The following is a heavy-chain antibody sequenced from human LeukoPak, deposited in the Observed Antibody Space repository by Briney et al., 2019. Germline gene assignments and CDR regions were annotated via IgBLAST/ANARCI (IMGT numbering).Heavy chain of an antibody. J-gene: IGHJ4*02. CDR3: AREGIRYYFDY. V-gene: IGHV3-21*01. CDR2: ISSSSTYI. D-gene: IGHD3-16*02. CDR1: GFTFSSYA. Sequence: GGSLRLSCAASGFTFSSYAMSWVRQAPGKGLEWVSFISSSSTYIYYADSVKGRFTISRDNAKNSLYLQINSLRAEDTAVYYCAREGIRYYFDYWGQGTLVTVSS.